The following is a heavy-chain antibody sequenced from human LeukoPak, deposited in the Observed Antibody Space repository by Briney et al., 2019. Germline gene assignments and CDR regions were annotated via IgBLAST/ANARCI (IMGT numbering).Heavy chain of an antibody. CDR1: GGTFSSYA. V-gene: IGHV1-69*04. CDR3: ALRYCSGGRCYSGAWFDP. Sequence: ASVKVSCEASGGTFSSYAISWVRQAPGQGLEWMGRIIPIFGIANYAQKFQGRVTITADKSTSTAYMELSSLRSEDTAVYYCALRYCSGGRCYSGAWFDPWGQGTLVTVSS. J-gene: IGHJ5*02. D-gene: IGHD2-15*01. CDR2: IIPIFGIA.